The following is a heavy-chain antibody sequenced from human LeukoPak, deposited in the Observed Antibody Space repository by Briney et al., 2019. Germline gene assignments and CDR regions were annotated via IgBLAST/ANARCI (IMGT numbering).Heavy chain of an antibody. CDR1: GFTFSSYW. Sequence: GGSLRLSCAASGFTFSSYWMHWVRQAPGKGLVWVSRINSDGSSTSYADSVKGRFTISRDNAKNTLYLQMNSLRAEDTAVYYCAKGKVDTAMAIDYWGQGTLVTVSS. CDR3: AKGKVDTAMAIDY. J-gene: IGHJ4*02. D-gene: IGHD5-18*01. CDR2: INSDGSST. V-gene: IGHV3-74*01.